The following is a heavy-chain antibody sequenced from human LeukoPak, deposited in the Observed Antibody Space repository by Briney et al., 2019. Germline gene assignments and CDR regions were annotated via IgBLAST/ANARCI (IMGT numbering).Heavy chain of an antibody. CDR2: IYYSGNT. Sequence: PSETLSLTCTVSGDSISSYYWSWIRQPPGKGLKWIGYIYYSGNTNYNPSLKSRVTISVDTSKNQFSLKLSSVTAADTAVYYCARGDYYDSSGYYYAHAFDIWGQGTMVTVSS. CDR1: GDSISSYY. J-gene: IGHJ3*02. V-gene: IGHV4-59*13. D-gene: IGHD3-22*01. CDR3: ARGDYYDSSGYYYAHAFDI.